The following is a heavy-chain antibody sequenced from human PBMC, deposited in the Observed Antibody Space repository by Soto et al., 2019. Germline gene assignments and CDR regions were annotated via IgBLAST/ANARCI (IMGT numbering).Heavy chain of an antibody. D-gene: IGHD4-17*01. CDR1: GFTFSSYG. Sequence: GGSLRLSCAASGFTFSSYGMHWVRQAPGKGLEWVAVISYDGSNKYYADSVKGRFTISRDNSKNTLYLQMNSLRAEDTAVYYCAKDYGDYDRLDFDYWGQGTLVTVSS. V-gene: IGHV3-30*18. J-gene: IGHJ4*02. CDR2: ISYDGSNK. CDR3: AKDYGDYDRLDFDY.